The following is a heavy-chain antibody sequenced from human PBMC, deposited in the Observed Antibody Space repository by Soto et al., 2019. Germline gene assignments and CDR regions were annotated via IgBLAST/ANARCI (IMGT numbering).Heavy chain of an antibody. CDR1: GGSISSGGYS. CDR3: ARAGLELRPYYYGMDV. D-gene: IGHD1-7*01. CDR2: IYHSGST. J-gene: IGHJ6*02. V-gene: IGHV4-30-2*01. Sequence: SETLSLTCAVSGGSISSGGYSGSWIRQPPGKGLEGIWYIYHSGSTYYNPSLKSRVTISVDRSKNQFSLKLSSVTAADTAVYYCARAGLELRPYYYGMDVWGQGTTVTVSS.